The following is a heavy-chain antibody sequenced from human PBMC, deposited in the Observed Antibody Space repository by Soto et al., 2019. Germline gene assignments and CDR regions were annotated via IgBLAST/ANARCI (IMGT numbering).Heavy chain of an antibody. CDR2: VNPSGGHT. D-gene: IGHD2-21*02. J-gene: IGHJ4*02. V-gene: IGHV1-46*01. CDR3: ARGGHVVVVTAALDY. CDR1: GDTFTDYY. Sequence: QVQLVQSGAEVKKPGASVKVSCKASGDTFTDYYIHWVRQAPGQGLEWMGTVNPSGGHTTYAQNFLCRMTMTRDTSTSTLYIELTSMTSEDTAVYYCARGGHVVVVTAALDYWGQGTLVTVSS.